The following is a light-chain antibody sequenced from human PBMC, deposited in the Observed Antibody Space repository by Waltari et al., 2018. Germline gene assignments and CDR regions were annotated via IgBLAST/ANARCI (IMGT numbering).Light chain of an antibody. V-gene: IGKV3-15*01. CDR1: QSVSTN. Sequence: IVVTQSPATLSVSPGERATLSCRASQSVSTNLAWYQQKPGQAPRLLIYGASARATGVPARFSGSGSGTEFTLTISSLQSEDFAVYYCQQYNNWPPLFTFGPGTKVDI. J-gene: IGKJ3*01. CDR3: QQYNNWPPLFT. CDR2: GAS.